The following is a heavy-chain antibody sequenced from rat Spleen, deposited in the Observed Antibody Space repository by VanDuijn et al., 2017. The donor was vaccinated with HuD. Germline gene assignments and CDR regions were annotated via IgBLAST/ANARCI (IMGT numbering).Heavy chain of an antibody. V-gene: IGHV5-7*01. J-gene: IGHJ2*01. CDR2: IISEGRSS. D-gene: IGHD1-7*01. Sequence: EVQLVESGGGLVQPGRSLKLSCAASGFTFSDYYMAWVRQAPTKGLEWVATIISEGRSSYYPDSVKGRFTISRDNAENIVSLQMNSLKCEDTATYYCAVAGYGYWGQGVMVTVSS. CDR3: AVAGYGY. CDR1: GFTFSDYY.